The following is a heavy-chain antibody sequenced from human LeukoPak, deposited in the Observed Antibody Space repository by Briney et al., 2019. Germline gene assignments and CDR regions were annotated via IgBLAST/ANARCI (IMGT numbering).Heavy chain of an antibody. V-gene: IGHV3-11*01. D-gene: IGHD3-9*01. CDR3: ARAGYYDVFTGYFD. J-gene: IGHJ4*02. CDR2: ISSGGDTI. CDR1: GFSFSDYY. Sequence: PGRSLRLSCAASGFSFSDYYMTWIRQSPGKGLEWVSFISSGGDTIYYADSVKGRFIISRDNAKNSLYLQMNSLRAEDTAMYYCARAGYYDVFTGYFDWGQGTLVTVSS.